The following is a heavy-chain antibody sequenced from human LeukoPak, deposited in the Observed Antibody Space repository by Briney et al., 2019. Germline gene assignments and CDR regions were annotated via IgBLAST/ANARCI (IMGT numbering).Heavy chain of an antibody. Sequence: GASVKVSCKASGGAFSSYTINWVRQAPGQGLEWMGRIIPILGIANYAQKFQGRVTITADKSTSTAYMELSSLRSEDTAVYYCARDDYGSGRPWGQGTLVTVSS. J-gene: IGHJ5*02. D-gene: IGHD3-10*01. CDR1: GGAFSSYT. V-gene: IGHV1-69*04. CDR2: IIPILGIA. CDR3: ARDDYGSGRP.